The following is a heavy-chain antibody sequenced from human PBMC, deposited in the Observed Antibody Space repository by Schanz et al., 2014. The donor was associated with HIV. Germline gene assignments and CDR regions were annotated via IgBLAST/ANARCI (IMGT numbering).Heavy chain of an antibody. CDR3: ARDSGAGIY. Sequence: DVQLVESGKYLVEPGESLRLSCVASGFNFSRYNMNWVRQTPGKGLEWISHISFDGNIIYYADSVQGRFTISRDNAKNSLYLQMSSLRADDTAVYYCARDSGAGIYWGQGTLVTVSS. J-gene: IGHJ4*02. CDR1: GFNFSRYN. CDR2: ISFDGNII. D-gene: IGHD3-10*01. V-gene: IGHV3-48*01.